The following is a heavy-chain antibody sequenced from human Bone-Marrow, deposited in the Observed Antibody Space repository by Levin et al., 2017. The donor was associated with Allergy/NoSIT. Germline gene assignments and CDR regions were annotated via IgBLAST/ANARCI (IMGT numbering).Heavy chain of an antibody. J-gene: IGHJ4*02. CDR2: VYWDDDE. CDR1: GFSFNINEVG. V-gene: IGHV2-5*02. D-gene: IGHD3-10*01. CDR3: AHNDFESFGEVSYFDY. Sequence: SGPTLVKPTETLTLTCSFSGFSFNINEVGVGWIRQPPGKALEWLAIVYWDDDERYSPTLKNRLTVTKDTSKNQVILTMTNMDPVDTGTYFCAHNDFESFGEVSYFDYWGQGILVTVSS.